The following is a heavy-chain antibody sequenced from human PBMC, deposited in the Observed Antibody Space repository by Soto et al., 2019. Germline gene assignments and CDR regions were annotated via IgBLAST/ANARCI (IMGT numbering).Heavy chain of an antibody. CDR2: ISYDGSNK. J-gene: IGHJ6*02. V-gene: IGHV3-30-3*01. Sequence: PGGSLRLSCAASGFTFSSYAMHWVRQAPGKGLEWAAIISYDGSNKYHADSVKGRFTISRDNSKNTLYLQMNSLRAEDTAVYYCARYFDGVSYDYYGLDFWGQGTTVTVSS. D-gene: IGHD3-9*01. CDR3: ARYFDGVSYDYYGLDF. CDR1: GFTFSSYA.